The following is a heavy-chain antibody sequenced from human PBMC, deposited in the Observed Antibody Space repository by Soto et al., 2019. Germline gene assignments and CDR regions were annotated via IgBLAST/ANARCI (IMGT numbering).Heavy chain of an antibody. CDR2: ISGSGGST. V-gene: IGHV3-23*01. D-gene: IGHD3-3*01. CDR1: GFTFSSYA. J-gene: IGHJ2*01. Sequence: EVQLLESGGGLVQPGGSLRLSCAASGFTFSSYAMSWVRQAPGKGLEWVSAISGSGGSTYYADSVKGRFTISRDNSKNTLYLQMNSLRAEDTAVYYCAKASGGVRFLEWSYRPYWYFDLWGRGTLVTVSS. CDR3: AKASGGVRFLEWSYRPYWYFDL.